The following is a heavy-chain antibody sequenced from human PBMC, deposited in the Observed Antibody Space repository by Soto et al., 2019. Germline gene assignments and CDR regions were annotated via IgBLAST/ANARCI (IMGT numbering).Heavy chain of an antibody. CDR1: GDSVSSNSAA. CDR2: TSYRSKWYN. V-gene: IGHV6-1*01. J-gene: IGHJ6*04. D-gene: IGHD5-12*01. Sequence: SQTLSLTCAISGDSVSSNSAAWNWIRQSPSRGLEWLGRTSYRSKWYNDYAVSVKSRITINANTSKNQSSLQLNSVTPEDPAVYYCTRGERCLGYSGPIPFVMDVCGEGFTVTVTS. CDR3: TRGERCLGYSGPIPFVMDV.